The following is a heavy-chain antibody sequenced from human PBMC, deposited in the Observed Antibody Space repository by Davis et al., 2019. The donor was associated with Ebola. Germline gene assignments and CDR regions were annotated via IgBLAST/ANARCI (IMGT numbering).Heavy chain of an antibody. D-gene: IGHD3-9*01. J-gene: IGHJ4*02. CDR2: ISAYNGNT. Sequence: GESLKISCAASGFTFTSYGISWVRQAPGQGLEWMGWISAYNGNTNYAQKLQGRVTMTTDTSTSTAYMELRSLRSDDTAVYYCARRSNDILTGYYDYWGQGTLVTVSS. CDR3: ARRSNDILTGYYDY. V-gene: IGHV1-18*01. CDR1: GFTFTSYG.